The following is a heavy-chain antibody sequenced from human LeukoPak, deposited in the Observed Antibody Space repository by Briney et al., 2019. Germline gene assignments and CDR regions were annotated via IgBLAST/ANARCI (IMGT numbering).Heavy chain of an antibody. J-gene: IGHJ4*02. V-gene: IGHV3-30*02. CDR1: GFTFSSYG. CDR2: IRYDGSNK. D-gene: IGHD3-22*01. Sequence: GGSLRLSCAASGFTFSSYGMHWVRQAPGKGLEWVAFIRYDGSNKYYADSVKGRFAISRDNSKNTLYLQMNSLRAEDTAVYYCARDRITMISGFDYWGQGTLVTVSS. CDR3: ARDRITMISGFDY.